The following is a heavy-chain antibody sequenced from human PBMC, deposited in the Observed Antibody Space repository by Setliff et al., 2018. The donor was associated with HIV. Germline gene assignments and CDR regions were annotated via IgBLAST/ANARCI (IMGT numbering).Heavy chain of an antibody. Sequence: PGESLRLSCAASGYTFNNYAMSWVRQAPGKGLEWVSTVAGNAVNTYHADSVKGRFTISRDNSKNTLYLQMNSLRAEDTAVYFCAKGFYYDSGDGRMRAFDIWGQGTMVTVSS. CDR3: AKGFYYDSGDGRMRAFDI. J-gene: IGHJ3*02. CDR2: VAGNAVNT. D-gene: IGHD3-22*01. CDR1: GYTFNNYA. V-gene: IGHV3-23*01.